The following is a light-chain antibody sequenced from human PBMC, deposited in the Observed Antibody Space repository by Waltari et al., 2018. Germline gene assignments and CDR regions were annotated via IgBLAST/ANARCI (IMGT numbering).Light chain of an antibody. CDR2: NVR. J-gene: IGLJ2*01. CDR3: SSYAGSNIV. V-gene: IGLV2-8*01. Sequence: QSALTQPPSASGSPGQSVTISCTGTSSDVGRFDYVSWYQQPPGQTPKLLIYNVRKRPSGVPVRCSGSKSGNTASLIVSGLQADDEADYYCSSYAGSNIVFGGGTKLTGL. CDR1: SSDVGRFDY.